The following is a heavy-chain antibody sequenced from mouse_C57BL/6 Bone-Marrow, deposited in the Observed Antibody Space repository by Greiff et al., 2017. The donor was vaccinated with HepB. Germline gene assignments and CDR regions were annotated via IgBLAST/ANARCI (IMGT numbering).Heavy chain of an antibody. Sequence: QVQLKQPGAELVRPGTSVKLSCKASSYTFTSYWMHWVKQRPGQGLEWIGVIDPSDSYTNYNQKFKGKATLTVDTSSSTAYVQVSSLTSEDSAVYYCARKEVYDGYAYAMDYWGQGTSVTVSS. J-gene: IGHJ4*01. CDR3: ARKEVYDGYAYAMDY. D-gene: IGHD2-3*01. V-gene: IGHV1-59*01. CDR2: IDPSDSYT. CDR1: SYTFTSYW.